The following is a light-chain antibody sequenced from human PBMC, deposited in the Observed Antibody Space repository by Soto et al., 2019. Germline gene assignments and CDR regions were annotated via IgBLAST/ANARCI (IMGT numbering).Light chain of an antibody. CDR3: SSYTSSTTPVV. CDR2: EVR. CDR1: SSDVGGSNY. J-gene: IGLJ2*01. V-gene: IGLV2-14*01. Sequence: QSALTQPASVSGSPGQSITISCTGTSSDVGGSNYVSWYQHFPGKAPKLIIYEVRNRPSGVSNRFSGSKSGNTASLTISGLQPEDEADYYCSSYTSSTTPVVFGGGTKVTVL.